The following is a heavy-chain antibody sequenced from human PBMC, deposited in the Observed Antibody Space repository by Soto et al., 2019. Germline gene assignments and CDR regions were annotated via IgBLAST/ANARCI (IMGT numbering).Heavy chain of an antibody. CDR2: IYHSGST. Sequence: PSETLSLTCAVSGYSISSGYYWGWIRQPPGKGLEWIGSIYHSGSTYYNPSLKSRVTIPVDTSKNQFSLKLSSVTAADTAVYYCARCLDEYSSSLLDYWGQGTLVTVSS. D-gene: IGHD6-6*01. V-gene: IGHV4-38-2*01. CDR1: GYSISSGYY. CDR3: ARCLDEYSSSLLDY. J-gene: IGHJ4*02.